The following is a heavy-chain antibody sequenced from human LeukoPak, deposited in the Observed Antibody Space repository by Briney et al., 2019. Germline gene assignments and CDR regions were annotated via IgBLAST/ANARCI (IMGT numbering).Heavy chain of an antibody. J-gene: IGHJ3*02. Sequence: GGSLRLSCAASGFTFSNAWMSWVRQAPGKGLEWVGRIKSKTDGGTTDYAAPVKGRFTISRDDSKNTLYLQMNSLKTEDTAVYYCTTDSGRYAPDAFDIWGQGTMVTVSS. CDR3: TTDSGRYAPDAFDI. CDR2: IKSKTDGGTT. V-gene: IGHV3-15*01. CDR1: GFTFSNAW. D-gene: IGHD1-26*01.